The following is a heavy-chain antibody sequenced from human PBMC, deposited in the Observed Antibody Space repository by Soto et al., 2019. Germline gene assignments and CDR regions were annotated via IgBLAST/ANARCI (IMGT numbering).Heavy chain of an antibody. D-gene: IGHD1-26*01. V-gene: IGHV2-5*02. CDR2: IYWDDDK. CDR3: AHSNAVGATWNAFDI. J-gene: IGHJ3*02. Sequence: QITLKESGPTLVKPTQTLTLTCTFSGFSLSTSGVGVGWIRQPPGKALEWLALIYWDDDKRYSPSLKSRLTITKDPSKNQVVLTMTNMDPVDTATYYCAHSNAVGATWNAFDIWGQGTMVTVSS. CDR1: GFSLSTSGVG.